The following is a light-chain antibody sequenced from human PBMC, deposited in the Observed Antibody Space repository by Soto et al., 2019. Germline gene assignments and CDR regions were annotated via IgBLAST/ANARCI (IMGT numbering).Light chain of an antibody. CDR2: GAS. V-gene: IGKV3-20*01. CDR1: QTVTSNY. CDR3: HQYSNSPGT. Sequence: EIVLTQSPGTLSLSPGERATLSCGASQTVTSNYLAWYQQKPGQAPRLLIFGASIRVTGIPDRFSGGGSGRDFTLTISRVEAEDAAVYYCHQYSNSPGTFGQGTKVDIK. J-gene: IGKJ1*01.